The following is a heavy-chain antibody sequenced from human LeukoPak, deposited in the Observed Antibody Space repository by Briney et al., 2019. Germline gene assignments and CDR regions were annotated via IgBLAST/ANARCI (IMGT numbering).Heavy chain of an antibody. J-gene: IGHJ5*02. CDR1: GGSFSGYY. Sequence: SETLSLTCAVYGGSFSGYYWSWIRQPPGKGLEWIGEINHSGSTNYNPSLKSRVAISVDTSKNQFSLKLSSVTAADTAVYYCARSPPSSSWYLNWFDPWGQGTLVTVSS. V-gene: IGHV4-34*01. CDR2: INHSGST. CDR3: ARSPPSSSWYLNWFDP. D-gene: IGHD6-13*01.